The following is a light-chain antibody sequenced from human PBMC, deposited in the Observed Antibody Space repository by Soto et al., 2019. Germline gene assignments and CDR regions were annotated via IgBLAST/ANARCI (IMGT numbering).Light chain of an antibody. J-gene: IGLJ1*01. V-gene: IGLV1-40*01. CDR1: SSNIGAGYD. CDR3: QSYDSSLSAYV. CDR2: ANT. Sequence: SVLTQPPSVSGAPGQRVTISCAGSSSNIGAGYDVHWYQQLPGTAPKLLIFANTFRPSGVPDRVSGSKSGTSGSLAITGLQAEDEADYYCQSYDSSLSAYVFGTGTKVTVL.